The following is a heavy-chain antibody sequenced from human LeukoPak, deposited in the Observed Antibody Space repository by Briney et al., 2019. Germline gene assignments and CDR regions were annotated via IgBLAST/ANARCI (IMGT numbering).Heavy chain of an antibody. J-gene: IGHJ6*03. Sequence: ASVKVSCKTSGYTDNRFGIAWVRQAPGQGLEWIGWISPDNGNTQYADNLQGRVSMTTDRSTNTAYMEVRSLRSDDTAVYFCANVAKGRYFFYYMDVWGKGTTVTVSS. CDR3: ANVAKGRYFFYYMDV. CDR1: GYTDNRFG. V-gene: IGHV1-18*01. CDR2: ISPDNGNT.